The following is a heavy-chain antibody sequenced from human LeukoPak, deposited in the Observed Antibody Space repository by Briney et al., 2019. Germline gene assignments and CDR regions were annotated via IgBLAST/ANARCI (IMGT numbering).Heavy chain of an antibody. V-gene: IGHV4-4*09. D-gene: IGHD3-10*01. J-gene: IGHJ5*02. CDR2: IYISGST. CDR3: ARQISPVVRGVIIGWFDP. CDR1: GGSISSYY. Sequence: SETLSLTCTVSGGSISSYYWSWIRQPPGKGLEWIGYIYISGSTNYNPSLKSRVTISVDTSKNQFSLKLSSVTAADTAVYYCARQISPVVRGVIIGWFDPWGQGTLVTVSS.